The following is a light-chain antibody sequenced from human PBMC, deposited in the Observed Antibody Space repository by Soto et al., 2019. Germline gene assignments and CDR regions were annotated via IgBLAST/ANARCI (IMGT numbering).Light chain of an antibody. Sequence: EIVMTQSPATLSVSPGERATLSCRASQTVTGALAWYQQKPGQAPRLLLYGASTRVTGVPDRFSGSGSGTDFTLTISSLQSEDFAVYYCQQYNDWPPYTFGQGTNVEIK. CDR1: QTVTGA. CDR3: QQYNDWPPYT. V-gene: IGKV3-15*01. CDR2: GAS. J-gene: IGKJ2*01.